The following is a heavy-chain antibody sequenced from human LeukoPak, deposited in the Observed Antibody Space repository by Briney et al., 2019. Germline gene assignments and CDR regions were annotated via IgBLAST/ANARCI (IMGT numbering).Heavy chain of an antibody. J-gene: IGHJ4*02. V-gene: IGHV3-49*03. Sequence: TGGSLRLSCAASGFTFGDYAMSWFRQAPGKGLEWVGFIRSQTYGGTTEYAASVKGRFTISRDDSKSIAYLQMNSLKTEDTAVYYCTSSAMPLAFDYWGQGTLVTVSS. D-gene: IGHD2-2*01. CDR3: TSSAMPLAFDY. CDR1: GFTFGDYA. CDR2: IRSQTYGGTT.